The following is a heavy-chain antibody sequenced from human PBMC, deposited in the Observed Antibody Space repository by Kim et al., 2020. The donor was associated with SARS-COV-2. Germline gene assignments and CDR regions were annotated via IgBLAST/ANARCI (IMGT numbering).Heavy chain of an antibody. CDR3: AKDLKALEWLLSPFDY. Sequence: GGSLRLSCAASGFTFSSYAMSWVRQAPGKGLEWVSAISGSGGSTYYADSVKGRFTISRDNSKNTLYLQMNSLRAEDTAVYYCAKDLKALEWLLSPFDYWGQGTLVTVSS. D-gene: IGHD3-3*01. J-gene: IGHJ4*02. V-gene: IGHV3-23*01. CDR2: ISGSGGST. CDR1: GFTFSSYA.